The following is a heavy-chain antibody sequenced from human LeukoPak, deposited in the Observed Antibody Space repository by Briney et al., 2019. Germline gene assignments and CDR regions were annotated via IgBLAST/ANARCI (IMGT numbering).Heavy chain of an antibody. CDR1: GFTFSSYG. D-gene: IGHD3-22*01. V-gene: IGHV3-23*01. CDR2: ISGSGGST. J-gene: IGHJ6*03. CDR3: AKDMVSTMIVVVFTSFYYMDV. Sequence: GGSLRLSCAASGFTFSSYGMSWVRQAPGKGLEWVSAISGSGGSTYYADSVKGRFTISRDNSKNTLYLQMNSLRAEDTAVYYCAKDMVSTMIVVVFTSFYYMDVWGKGTTVTISS.